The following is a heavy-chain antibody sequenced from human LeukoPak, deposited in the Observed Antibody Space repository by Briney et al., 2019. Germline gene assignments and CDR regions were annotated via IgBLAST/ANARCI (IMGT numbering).Heavy chain of an antibody. D-gene: IGHD3-16*01. V-gene: IGHV4-59*11. CDR1: GDSISSHY. CDR3: VRTRGMDV. J-gene: IGHJ6*02. CDR2: IHNTGDT. Sequence: SETLSLTCSVSGDSISSHYWTWIRQSPGEGLDWIGYIHNTGDTDYNPSLKGRVTISMDTSKNQVSLKLSSVITADTAVYYCVRTRGMDVWGQGTAVTVSS.